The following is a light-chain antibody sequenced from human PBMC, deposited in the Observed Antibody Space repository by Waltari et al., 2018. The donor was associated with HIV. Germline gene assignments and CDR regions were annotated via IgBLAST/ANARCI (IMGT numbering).Light chain of an antibody. CDR3: LLSFNGVVV. Sequence: QAVVTQEPSLTVSPGGTVTRTCASSTGAVTSGNCPYWFQRRPGQAPKTLLYDTSNRHSWTPARFSGSLLGGKAALTLSGAQFEDEADYFCLLSFNGVVVFGGGTSLTVL. V-gene: IGLV7-46*01. J-gene: IGLJ2*01. CDR1: TGAVTSGNC. CDR2: DTS.